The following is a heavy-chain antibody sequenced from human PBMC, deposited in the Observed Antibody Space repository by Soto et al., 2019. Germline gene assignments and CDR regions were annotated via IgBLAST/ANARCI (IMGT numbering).Heavy chain of an antibody. D-gene: IGHD3-3*01. J-gene: IGHJ6*02. CDR2: ISAYNGNT. V-gene: IGHV1-18*01. CDR1: GYTFTSYG. Sequence: GASVKVSCKASGYTFTSYGISWVRQAPGQGLEWMGWISAYNGNTNYAQKLQGRVTMTTDTSTSTAYMELRSLRDDDTAVYYWARAIKRRRFLEWSHYYYYYGVDVWG. CDR3: ARAIKRRRFLEWSHYYYYYGVDV.